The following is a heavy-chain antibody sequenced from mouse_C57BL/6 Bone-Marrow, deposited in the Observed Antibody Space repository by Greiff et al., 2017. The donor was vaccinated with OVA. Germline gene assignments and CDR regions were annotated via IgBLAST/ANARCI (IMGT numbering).Heavy chain of an antibody. Sequence: QVQLKESGPGLVAPSQSLSITCTVSGFSLTSYGVDWVRQPPGKGLEWLGVIWGGGRTNYNSALMSRLSISKDNSKSQVLIKMNRLQTDNTAMYYCAKREGYWDYDGYYAMDYRGQGTSVTVSS. CDR1: GFSLTSYG. D-gene: IGHD2-4*01. J-gene: IGHJ4*01. CDR3: AKREGYWDYDGYYAMDY. V-gene: IGHV2-9*01. CDR2: IWGGGRT.